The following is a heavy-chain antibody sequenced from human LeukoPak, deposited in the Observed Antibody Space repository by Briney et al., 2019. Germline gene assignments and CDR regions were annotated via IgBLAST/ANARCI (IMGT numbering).Heavy chain of an antibody. J-gene: IGHJ4*02. Sequence: SETLSLTCSVSGGPISSYYWSWIRQPAGKGLEWIGRIYTSGSSNYNPSLKSRVTMSVDTSKKQFSLKLSSVTAADTAVYYCARHVWLQPFDYWGQGTLVTVSS. V-gene: IGHV4-4*07. CDR1: GGPISSYY. CDR3: ARHVWLQPFDY. CDR2: IYTSGSS. D-gene: IGHD3-9*01.